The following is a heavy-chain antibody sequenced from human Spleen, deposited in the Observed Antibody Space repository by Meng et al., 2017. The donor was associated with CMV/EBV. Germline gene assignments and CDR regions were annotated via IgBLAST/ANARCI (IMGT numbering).Heavy chain of an antibody. J-gene: IGHJ4*02. CDR1: GFTFSDYY. D-gene: IGHD6-13*01. V-gene: IGHV3-11*01. CDR3: ARDLRAYSMSSYFDY. Sequence: GGSLRLSCAASGFTFSDYYMTWIRQAPGKGLEWVSYISSSGSTIYYADSVKGRFTISRDDAKKSLYLQMNSLRAEDTAVYYCARDLRAYSMSSYFDYWGQGTLVTVSS. CDR2: ISSSGSTI.